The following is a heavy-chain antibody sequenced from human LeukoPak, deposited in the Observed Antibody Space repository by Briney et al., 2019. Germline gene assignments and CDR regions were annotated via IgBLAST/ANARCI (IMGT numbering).Heavy chain of an antibody. J-gene: IGHJ4*02. CDR3: ARGELGATVNY. CDR1: GGSFSGYY. CDR2: VNHSGST. V-gene: IGHV4-34*01. D-gene: IGHD1-26*01. Sequence: SETLSLTCAVYGGSFSGYYWSWIRQPPGKGLEWIGEVNHSGSTNYNPSLKSRVIISVDTSKNQFSLKLNSVTAADTAVYYCARGELGATVNYWGQGTLVTVSS.